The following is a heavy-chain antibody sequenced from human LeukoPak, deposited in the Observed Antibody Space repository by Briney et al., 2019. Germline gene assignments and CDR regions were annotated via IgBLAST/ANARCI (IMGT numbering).Heavy chain of an antibody. D-gene: IGHD5-24*01. V-gene: IGHV4-39*07. Sequence: SETLSLTCTVSGGSINSSSSYYWGWIRQPPGKGLEWIGSIYYSGSTYYNPSLKSRVTISVDPSKNQFSLKLSSVPAADPAVYYCARDGYNPIDSWGQGTLVTVSS. J-gene: IGHJ4*02. CDR3: ARDGYNPIDS. CDR1: GGSINSSSSYY. CDR2: IYYSGST.